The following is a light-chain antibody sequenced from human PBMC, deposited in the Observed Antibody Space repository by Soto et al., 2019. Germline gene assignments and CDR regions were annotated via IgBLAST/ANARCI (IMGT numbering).Light chain of an antibody. CDR2: GAS. J-gene: IGKJ5*01. Sequence: EIVMTQSPATLSVSPGERATLSCRASQSVSSNLAWYQQKPGQAPRLLIYGASTRATGVPARFSGGGSGTEFTLTISSLQSEDFAVYYCQQYNNWPWTFGQGTRLEIK. CDR1: QSVSSN. CDR3: QQYNNWPWT. V-gene: IGKV3-15*01.